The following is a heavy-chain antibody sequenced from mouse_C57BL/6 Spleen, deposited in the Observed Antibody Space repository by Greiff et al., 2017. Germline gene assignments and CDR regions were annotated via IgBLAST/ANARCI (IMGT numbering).Heavy chain of an antibody. Sequence: QVQLQQSGPELVKPGASVKISCKASGYAVSSSWMNWVKQRPGKGLEWIGRIYPGDGETNYNGKFKGKATLTADKSSSTAYMQLSSLTSEDSAVYFCAREGAVVAPFAYWGQGTLVTVSA. D-gene: IGHD1-1*02. CDR3: AREGAVVAPFAY. J-gene: IGHJ3*01. CDR2: IYPGDGET. V-gene: IGHV1-82*01. CDR1: GYAVSSSW.